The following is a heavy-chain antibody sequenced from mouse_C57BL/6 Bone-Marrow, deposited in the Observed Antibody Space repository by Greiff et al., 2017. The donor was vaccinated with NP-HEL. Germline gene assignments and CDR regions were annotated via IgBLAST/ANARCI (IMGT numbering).Heavy chain of an antibody. CDR3: ARQGWWFAY. CDR1: GFTFSSYG. V-gene: IGHV5-6*01. Sequence: EVQRVESGGDLVKPGGSLKLSCAASGFTFSSYGMSWVRQTPDKRLEWVATISSGGSYTYYPDSVKGRFTISRDNAKNTLYLQMSSLKSEDTAMYYCARQGWWFAYWGQGTLVTVSA. J-gene: IGHJ3*01. CDR2: ISSGGSYT.